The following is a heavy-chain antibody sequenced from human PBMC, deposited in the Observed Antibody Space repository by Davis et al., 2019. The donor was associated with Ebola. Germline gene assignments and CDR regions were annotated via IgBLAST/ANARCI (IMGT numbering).Heavy chain of an antibody. Sequence: ASVKVSCKASGYTFTSYDINWVRQATGQGLEWMGWMNPNSGNTGYAQKFQGRVTMTEDTSTDTAYMELSSLRSEDTAVYYCARGVGLSSIAALGTYYYGMDVWGKGTTVTVSS. CDR1: GYTFTSYD. CDR3: ARGVGLSSIAALGTYYYGMDV. J-gene: IGHJ6*04. CDR2: MNPNSGNT. D-gene: IGHD6-6*01. V-gene: IGHV1-8*01.